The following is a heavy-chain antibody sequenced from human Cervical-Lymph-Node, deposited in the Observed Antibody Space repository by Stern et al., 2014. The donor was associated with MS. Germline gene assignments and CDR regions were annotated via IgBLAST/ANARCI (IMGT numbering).Heavy chain of an antibody. D-gene: IGHD2-21*01. Sequence: QVQLVQSGPEVKKPGASVRVSCKASGYTFTSHYMHWVRQAPGQGLEWMGLINTSTGSSIYAQRFQGRVAMTRDTSSTTVYLELSSLTSEETALYYCARDVARKYYFDSWGQGTLVTVSS. V-gene: IGHV1-46*01. CDR1: GYTFTSHY. J-gene: IGHJ4*02. CDR3: ARDVARKYYFDS. CDR2: INTSTGSS.